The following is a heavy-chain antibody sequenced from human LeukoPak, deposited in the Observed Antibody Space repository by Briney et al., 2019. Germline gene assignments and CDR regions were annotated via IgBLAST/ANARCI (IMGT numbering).Heavy chain of an antibody. Sequence: GGSLRLSCEASGFTFSSYAMSWVRQAPGKGLEWVSGISGSGGITKYVDSVEGRFTISRDNSKNTLYLQMNSLRAEDTAVYYCAKVVGYCGSPSCSVDPWGQGTLVTVSS. CDR2: ISGSGGIT. D-gene: IGHD2-2*01. CDR1: GFTFSSYA. CDR3: AKVVGYCGSPSCSVDP. J-gene: IGHJ5*02. V-gene: IGHV3-23*01.